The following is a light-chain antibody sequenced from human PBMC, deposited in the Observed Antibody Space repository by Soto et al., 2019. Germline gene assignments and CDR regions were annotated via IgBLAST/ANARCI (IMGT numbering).Light chain of an antibody. Sequence: QSALTQPPSASGSPGQSVTISCTGTSSDVGAYIFVSWYQQHPGKAPKLMVYDVNRRPPGVPDRFFGSKSGNTASLTISGLQAEDEADYYCSSYTTNITPVVFGGGTKLTVL. J-gene: IGLJ2*01. V-gene: IGLV2-8*01. CDR1: SSDVGAYIF. CDR3: SSYTTNITPVV. CDR2: DVN.